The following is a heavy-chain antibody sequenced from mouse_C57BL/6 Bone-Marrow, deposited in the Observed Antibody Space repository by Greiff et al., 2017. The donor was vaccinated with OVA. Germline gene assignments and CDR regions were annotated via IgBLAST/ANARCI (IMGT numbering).Heavy chain of an antibody. D-gene: IGHD2-2*01. J-gene: IGHJ4*01. CDR2: IDPETGGT. V-gene: IGHV1-15*01. Sequence: QVQLQQSGAELVRPGASVTLSCKASGYTFTDYEMHWVKQTPVHGLEWIGAIDPETGGTAYNQKFKGKAILTADKSSSTAYMELSSLPSEDSADDYFTYYWGYDEDDAVDYWGQGTSVTVSS. CDR3: TYYWGYDEDDAVDY. CDR1: GYTFTDYE.